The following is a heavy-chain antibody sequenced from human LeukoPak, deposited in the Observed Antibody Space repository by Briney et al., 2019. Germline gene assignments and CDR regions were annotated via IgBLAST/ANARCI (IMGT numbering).Heavy chain of an antibody. Sequence: GGSLRPSCAASGFTFSSYEMNWVRQAPGKGLEWVSYISSSGSTIYYADSVKGRFTISRDNAKNSLYLQMNSLRAENTAVYYCASEAYDYVWGSYRYHFDYWGQGTLVTVSS. D-gene: IGHD3-16*02. V-gene: IGHV3-48*03. CDR2: ISSSGSTI. J-gene: IGHJ4*02. CDR3: ASEAYDYVWGSYRYHFDY. CDR1: GFTFSSYE.